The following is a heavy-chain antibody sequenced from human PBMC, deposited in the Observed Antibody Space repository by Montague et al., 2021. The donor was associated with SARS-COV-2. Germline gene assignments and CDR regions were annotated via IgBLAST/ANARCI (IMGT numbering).Heavy chain of an antibody. D-gene: IGHD3-22*01. CDR3: ATELPGYYDDSGYYSAFDH. Sequence: SLKLSCAASGFTFSAFWMTWVRQAPGKGLEWVANIKQDGSQKYYLESVKGRFTISRDNAQNSLHLQMNSLRLEDTAVYYCATELPGYYDDSGYYSAFDHWGQGTRVSVSS. CDR1: GFTFSAFW. CDR2: IKQDGSQK. J-gene: IGHJ4*02. V-gene: IGHV3-7*05.